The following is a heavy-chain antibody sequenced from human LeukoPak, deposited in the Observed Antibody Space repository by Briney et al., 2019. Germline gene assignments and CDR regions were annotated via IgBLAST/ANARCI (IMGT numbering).Heavy chain of an antibody. CDR3: ASRTSAAERLYFDY. Sequence: ASVKVSCKASGYTFTSYGISWVRQAPGQGLEWMGWISAYNGNTNYAQKLQGRVTMTTDTSTSTAYMELRSLRSDDTAVYYCASRTSAAERLYFDYWGQGTLVTVSS. CDR1: GYTFTSYG. D-gene: IGHD2-2*01. CDR2: ISAYNGNT. V-gene: IGHV1-18*01. J-gene: IGHJ4*02.